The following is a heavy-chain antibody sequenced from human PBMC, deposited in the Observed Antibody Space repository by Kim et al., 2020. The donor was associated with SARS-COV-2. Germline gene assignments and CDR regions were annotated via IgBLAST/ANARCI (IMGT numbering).Heavy chain of an antibody. V-gene: IGHV3-11*01. CDR3: ARSPNPLVPRVFFDY. J-gene: IGHJ4*02. Sequence: GGSLRLSCAASGFTFSDYYMSWIRQAPGKGLEWVSYISSSGSTIYYADSVKGRFTISRDNAKNSLYLQMNSLRAEDTAVYYCARSPNPLVPRVFFDYWGQGTLVTVSS. CDR2: ISSSGSTI. CDR1: GFTFSDYY. D-gene: IGHD6-13*01.